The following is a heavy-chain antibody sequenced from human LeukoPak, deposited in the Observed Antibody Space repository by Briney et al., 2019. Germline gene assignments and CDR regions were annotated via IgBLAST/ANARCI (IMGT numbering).Heavy chain of an antibody. CDR2: IRADAVTT. Sequence: GGSLRLSCATSGFIFSHHGMNWVRQAPGKGLEWVSGIRADAVTTYYADSVKGRFTISRDNSKNTLYLQMNSLRAEDTAVYYCAKGRGWLQFFDYWGQGTLVTVSS. J-gene: IGHJ4*02. CDR3: AKGRGWLQFFDY. D-gene: IGHD5-24*01. V-gene: IGHV3-23*01. CDR1: GFIFSHHG.